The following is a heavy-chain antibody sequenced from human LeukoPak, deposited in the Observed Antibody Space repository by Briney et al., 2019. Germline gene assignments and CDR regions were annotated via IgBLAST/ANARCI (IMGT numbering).Heavy chain of an antibody. CDR2: ISWNSGSI. Sequence: GRSLRLSCAASGFTFDDYGMHWVRQAPGKGLEWVSGISWNSGSIGYADSVKGRFTISRDNAKSTLYLQMNSLRADDMALYYCTKASGYSSGAVDYWGRGTLVTVSS. V-gene: IGHV3-9*03. D-gene: IGHD5-18*01. CDR1: GFTFDDYG. CDR3: TKASGYSSGAVDY. J-gene: IGHJ4*02.